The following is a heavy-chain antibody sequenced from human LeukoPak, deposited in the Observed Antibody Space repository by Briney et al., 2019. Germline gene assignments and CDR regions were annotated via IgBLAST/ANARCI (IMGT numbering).Heavy chain of an antibody. D-gene: IGHD2-8*02. CDR1: GFSFGEYA. Sequence: GGSLRLSCKTSGFSFGEYALSWVRQAPGKGLEWVGFMRRKIYNETTEYAASMKDRFTISRDDSKNIAYLQMHSLKSEDTAVYYCSRVMNLVREGVLHFYYGMDVWGQGTTVIVSS. CDR2: MRRKIYNETT. J-gene: IGHJ6*02. V-gene: IGHV3-49*04. CDR3: SRVMNLVREGVLHFYYGMDV.